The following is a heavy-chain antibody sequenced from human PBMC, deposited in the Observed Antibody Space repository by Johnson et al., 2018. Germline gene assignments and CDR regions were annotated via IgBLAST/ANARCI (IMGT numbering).Heavy chain of an antibody. Sequence: QVQLQQWGAGLLKPSETLSLTCAVYGGSFSGYYWSWIRQPPGKGLEWIGEINHSGSTNYNPSLKSRVPISVDTSKNQFSLKLSSVAAADTAVYYCARARGRSSPGYYYYMDVWGKGTTVTVSS. CDR2: INHSGST. V-gene: IGHV4-34*01. CDR3: ARARGRSSPGYYYYMDV. J-gene: IGHJ6*03. CDR1: GGSFSGYY. D-gene: IGHD3-16*01.